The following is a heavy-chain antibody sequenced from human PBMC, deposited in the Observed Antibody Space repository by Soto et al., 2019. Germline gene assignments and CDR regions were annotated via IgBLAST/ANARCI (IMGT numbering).Heavy chain of an antibody. D-gene: IGHD3-16*02. V-gene: IGHV3-23*01. Sequence: GGSLRLSSAASGFTFSSYAMSWVRQAPGKGLEWVSAISGSGGSTYYADSVKGRFTISRDNSKNTLYLQMNSLRAEDTAVYYCAKHPTANYIWGSYRHIFDYWGQGTLVTVSS. CDR1: GFTFSSYA. J-gene: IGHJ4*02. CDR3: AKHPTANYIWGSYRHIFDY. CDR2: ISGSGGST.